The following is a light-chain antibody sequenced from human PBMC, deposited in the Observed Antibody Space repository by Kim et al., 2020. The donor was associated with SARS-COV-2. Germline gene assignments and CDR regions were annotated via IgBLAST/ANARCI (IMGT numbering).Light chain of an antibody. CDR3: QSYDDSNRWV. CDR2: EDN. Sequence: KKVTISCTGSSGNIASNYGQWYQQRPASAPTTVIYEDNERPSGVPDRFSGSIDSSSNSASLTISGLKTEDEADYYCQSYDDSNRWVFGGGTQLTVL. V-gene: IGLV6-57*02. J-gene: IGLJ3*02. CDR1: SGNIASNY.